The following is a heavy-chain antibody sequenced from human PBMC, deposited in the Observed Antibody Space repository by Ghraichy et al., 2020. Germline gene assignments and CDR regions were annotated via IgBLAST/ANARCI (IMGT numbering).Heavy chain of an antibody. CDR3: ARDCGVDTAMVRAVGYYYYGMDV. V-gene: IGHV3-7*03. D-gene: IGHD5-18*01. Sequence: GGSLRLSCAASGFTFSSYWMSWVRQAPGKGLEWVANIKQDGSEKYYVDSVKGRFTISRDNAKNSLYLQMNSLRAEDTAVYYCARDCGVDTAMVRAVGYYYYGMDVWGQGTTVTVSS. CDR2: IKQDGSEK. J-gene: IGHJ6*02. CDR1: GFTFSSYW.